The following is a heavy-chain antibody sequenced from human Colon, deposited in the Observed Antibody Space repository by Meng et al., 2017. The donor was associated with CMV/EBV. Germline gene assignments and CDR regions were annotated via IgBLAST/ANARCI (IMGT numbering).Heavy chain of an antibody. CDR2: ISTHNGYT. J-gene: IGHJ6*02. CDR3: VRGSSSSSEGMDV. Sequence: ASVKVSCKVSGYIFTSYGISWARQAPGQGLEWLGWISTHNGYTSYAQKFQDRVTMTTDTSTSTAYMDLRSLRSDDTAVYYCVRGSSSSSEGMDVWGQGTTVTVSS. V-gene: IGHV1-18*01. D-gene: IGHD6-13*01. CDR1: GYIFTSYG.